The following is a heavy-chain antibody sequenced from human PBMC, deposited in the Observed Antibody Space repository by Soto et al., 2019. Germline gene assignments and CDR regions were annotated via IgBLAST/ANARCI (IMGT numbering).Heavy chain of an antibody. CDR1: GFTFSSYS. J-gene: IGHJ3*02. CDR2: ISSSSSYI. CDR3: ARGYHYYDSSGYDKWDAFDI. Sequence: GGSLRLSCAASGFTFSSYSMNWVRQAPGKGLEWVSSISSSSSYIYYADSVKGRFTISRDNAKNSLYLQMSSLRAEDTAVYYCARGYHYYDSSGYDKWDAFDIWGQGTMVTVSS. D-gene: IGHD3-22*01. V-gene: IGHV3-21*01.